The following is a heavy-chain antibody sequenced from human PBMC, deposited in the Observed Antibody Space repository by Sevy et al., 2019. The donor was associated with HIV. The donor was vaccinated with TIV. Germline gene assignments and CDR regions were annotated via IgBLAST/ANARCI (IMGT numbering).Heavy chain of an antibody. CDR2: INGGTGNT. CDR3: AKGAPGGGFDY. D-gene: IGHD3-16*01. V-gene: IGHV1-3*01. J-gene: IGHJ4*02. Sequence: ASVMVSCKASGYTFTNYAIHWVRQAPGQGLEWMGWINGGTGNTGYSQKFQGRVTITRDTSASTAYMDLSSLRSEDTAVYYCAKGAPGGGFDYWGQATLVTVSS. CDR1: GYTFTNYA.